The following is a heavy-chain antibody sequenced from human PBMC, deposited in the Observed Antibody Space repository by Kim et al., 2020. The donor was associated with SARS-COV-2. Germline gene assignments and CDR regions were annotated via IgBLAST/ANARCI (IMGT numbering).Heavy chain of an antibody. CDR2: IYYSGST. Sequence: SETLSLTCTVSGGSISSYYWSWIRQPPGKGLEWIGYIYYSGSTNYNPSLKSRVTISVDTSKNQFSLKLSSVTAADTAVYYCARGSSSGWEDAFDIWGQGTMVTVSS. D-gene: IGHD6-19*01. CDR3: ARGSSSGWEDAFDI. V-gene: IGHV4-59*01. J-gene: IGHJ3*02. CDR1: GGSISSYY.